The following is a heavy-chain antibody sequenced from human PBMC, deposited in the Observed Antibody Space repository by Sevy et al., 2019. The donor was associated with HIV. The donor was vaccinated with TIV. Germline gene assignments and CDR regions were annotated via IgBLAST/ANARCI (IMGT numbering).Heavy chain of an antibody. Sequence: GGSLRLSCAASGFTFSSYGMHWVRQAPGKGLEWVAVISYDGSNKYYADSVKGRFTISRDNSKNTLYLQMNSLRAEDTAVYYCARGDNRNDYWGQGTLVTVSS. CDR1: GFTFSSYG. D-gene: IGHD1-20*01. V-gene: IGHV3-30*03. CDR3: ARGDNRNDY. CDR2: ISYDGSNK. J-gene: IGHJ4*02.